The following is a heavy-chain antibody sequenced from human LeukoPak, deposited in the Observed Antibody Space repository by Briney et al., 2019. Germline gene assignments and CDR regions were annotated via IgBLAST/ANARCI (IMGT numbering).Heavy chain of an antibody. J-gene: IGHJ4*02. CDR3: GIRDTSDYYVF. Sequence: PGGSLRLSCAASGFTFRTYSMNWVRQAPGKGLEWVSYISSSSSTIYYADSVKGRFTISRDNSKNALYLQMNGLRADDTAVYYCGIRDTSDYYVFWGQGTLVTVSS. CDR2: ISSSSSTI. D-gene: IGHD3-22*01. CDR1: GFTFRTYS. V-gene: IGHV3-48*01.